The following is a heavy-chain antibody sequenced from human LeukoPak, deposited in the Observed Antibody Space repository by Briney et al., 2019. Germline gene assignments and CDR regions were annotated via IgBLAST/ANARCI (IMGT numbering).Heavy chain of an antibody. CDR1: GFTFSNYA. D-gene: IGHD3-22*01. Sequence: GGSLRLSCAAAGFTFSNYAMSWVRQAPGKGLEWVSVTSGTGGNTYYADSVKGRFTIARDNSDNTLDLQMNSLRAEDTAVYYCAKLYDSSAYYYMDVWGKGTPVTVSS. CDR3: AKLYDSSAYYYMDV. J-gene: IGHJ6*03. CDR2: TSGTGGNT. V-gene: IGHV3-23*01.